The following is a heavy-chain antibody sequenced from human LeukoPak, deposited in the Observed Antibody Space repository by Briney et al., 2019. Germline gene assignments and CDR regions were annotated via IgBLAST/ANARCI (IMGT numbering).Heavy chain of an antibody. V-gene: IGHV4-61*08. Sequence: PSETLSLTCAVSGGSISSGGYYWSWIRQPPGKGLEWIGYIYYSGSTNYNPSLKSRVTISVDTSKNQFSLKLSSVTAADTAVYYCATHSSSWARFDYWGQGTLVTVSS. CDR2: IYYSGST. D-gene: IGHD6-13*01. CDR3: ATHSSSWARFDY. CDR1: GGSISSGGYY. J-gene: IGHJ4*02.